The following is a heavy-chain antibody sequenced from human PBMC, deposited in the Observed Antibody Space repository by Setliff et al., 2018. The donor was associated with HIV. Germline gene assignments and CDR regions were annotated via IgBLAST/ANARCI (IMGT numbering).Heavy chain of an antibody. Sequence: ASVKVSCKASGYTFSNYAINWVRQAPGLGLEWMGWISPYNGKTDFAQKFQDRVTMTTDTSTTTAYMEMRRLTFDDTAVYFCAREGVPTADEVWYYFDQWGQGTLVTVS. CDR2: ISPYNGKT. D-gene: IGHD2-2*01. CDR3: AREGVPTADEVWYYFDQ. V-gene: IGHV1-18*01. CDR1: GYTFSNYA. J-gene: IGHJ4*02.